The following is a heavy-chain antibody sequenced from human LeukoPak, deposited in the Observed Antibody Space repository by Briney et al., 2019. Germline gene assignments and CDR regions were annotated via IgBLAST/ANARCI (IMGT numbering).Heavy chain of an antibody. D-gene: IGHD3-10*01. CDR1: GFTFSSYS. J-gene: IGHJ4*02. CDR2: ISSSSSTI. V-gene: IGHV3-48*01. Sequence: GGSLRLSCAASGFTFSSYSMNWVRQAPGKGLEWVSYISSSSSTIYYADSVKGRFTISRDNAKNSLYLQMNSLRAEDTAVYYCARDKLLWFGELYYFDYWGQGTLVTVSS. CDR3: ARDKLLWFGELYYFDY.